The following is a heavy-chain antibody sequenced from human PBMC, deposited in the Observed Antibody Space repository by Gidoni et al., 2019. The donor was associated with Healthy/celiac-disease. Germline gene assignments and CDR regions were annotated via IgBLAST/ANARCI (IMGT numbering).Heavy chain of an antibody. J-gene: IGHJ3*02. CDR1: GFTFDDYA. D-gene: IGHD1-26*01. CDR2: ISWNSGSI. CDR3: AKVDSGLLRSSAFDI. V-gene: IGHV3-9*01. Sequence: EVQLVESGGGLVQPGRSLRLSCAASGFTFDDYAMHWVRQAPGKGLEWVSGISWNSGSIGYADSVKGRFTISRDNAKNSLYLQMNSLRAEDTALYYCAKVDSGLLRSSAFDIWGQGTMVTVSS.